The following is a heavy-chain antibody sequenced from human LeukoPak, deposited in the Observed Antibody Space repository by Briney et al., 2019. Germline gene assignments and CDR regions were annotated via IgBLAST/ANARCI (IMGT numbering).Heavy chain of an antibody. CDR1: GFTFSSYV. CDR2: ISGSGGST. J-gene: IGHJ4*02. Sequence: GGSLRLSCAASGFTFSSYVMSWVRQAPGKGLEWVSAISGSGGSTYYADSVKGRFTISRDNSKSTLYLQMNSLRAEDTAVYYCAKGSLWFGDLGGYWGQGTLVTVSS. V-gene: IGHV3-23*01. CDR3: AKGSLWFGDLGGY. D-gene: IGHD3-10*01.